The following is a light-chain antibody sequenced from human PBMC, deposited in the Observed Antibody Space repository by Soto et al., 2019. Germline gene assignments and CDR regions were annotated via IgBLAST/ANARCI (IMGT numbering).Light chain of an antibody. CDR2: DAS. V-gene: IGKV3-11*01. CDR1: QSVNIY. J-gene: IGKJ5*01. CDR3: QQRSDWPPIT. Sequence: EIVLTQSPATLSLSPGERATLSCRASQSVNIYLAWYQQTPGQAPRLLIYDASNRAPGIPARFSGSGSGTDFPLTISSLEPEDFAVYYCQQRSDWPPITFGQGTRLEIK.